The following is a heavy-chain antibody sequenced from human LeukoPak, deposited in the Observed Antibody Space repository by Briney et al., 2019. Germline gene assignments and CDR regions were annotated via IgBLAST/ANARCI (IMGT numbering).Heavy chain of an antibody. CDR3: ARGRSYRSGYYSRAFDI. J-gene: IGHJ3*02. CDR2: INHSGST. CDR1: GGSFSGYY. D-gene: IGHD3-22*01. V-gene: IGHV4-34*01. Sequence: PSETLSLTCAVYGGSFSGYYWSWIRQPPGKGLEWIGEINHSGSTNYNPSLKSRVTISVDTSKNQFSLKLSSVTAADTAVCYCARGRSYRSGYYSRAFDIWGQGTMVTVSS.